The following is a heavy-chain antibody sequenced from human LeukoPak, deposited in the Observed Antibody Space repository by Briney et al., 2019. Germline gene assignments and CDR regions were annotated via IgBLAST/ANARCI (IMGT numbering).Heavy chain of an antibody. J-gene: IGHJ4*02. CDR2: ISYDASNK. Sequence: GGSLRLSCAASGFTFSSNAMHWVRQAPGKGLEWVAVISYDASNKYYADSVKGRFTISRDNSKNTLYLQMNSLRAEDTAVYYCAKGLAYDFWSGYYRGGDYWGQGTLVTVSS. D-gene: IGHD3-3*01. CDR3: AKGLAYDFWSGYYRGGDY. CDR1: GFTFSSNA. V-gene: IGHV3-30-3*01.